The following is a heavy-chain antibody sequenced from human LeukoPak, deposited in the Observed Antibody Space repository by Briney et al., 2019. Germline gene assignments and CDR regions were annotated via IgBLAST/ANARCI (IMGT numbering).Heavy chain of an antibody. D-gene: IGHD3-10*01. CDR3: ARVESGRYYGSGSWLDY. V-gene: IGHV1-46*01. CDR2: INLSGGST. J-gene: IGHJ4*02. CDR1: GYTFTSYY. Sequence: ASVKVSCKASGYTFTSYYMHWVRQAPGQGLEWMGIINLSGGSTSYAQKFQGRVTMTRDMSTSTVYMELSSLRSEDTAVYYCARVESGRYYGSGSWLDYWGQGTLVTVSS.